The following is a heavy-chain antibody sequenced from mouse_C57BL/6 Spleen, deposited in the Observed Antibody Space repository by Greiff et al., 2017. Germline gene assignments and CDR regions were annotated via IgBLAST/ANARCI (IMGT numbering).Heavy chain of an antibody. D-gene: IGHD1-3*01. Sequence: QVQLQQPGAELVMPGASVKLSCKASGYTFTSYWMHWVKQRPGQGLEWIGEIDPSDSYTNYNQKFKGKSTLTVDKSSSTAYMHLSSLTSEDSAVYYSARRANYYWYFDVWGTGTTVTVSS. V-gene: IGHV1-69*01. CDR1: GYTFTSYW. J-gene: IGHJ1*03. CDR2: IDPSDSYT. CDR3: ARRANYYWYFDV.